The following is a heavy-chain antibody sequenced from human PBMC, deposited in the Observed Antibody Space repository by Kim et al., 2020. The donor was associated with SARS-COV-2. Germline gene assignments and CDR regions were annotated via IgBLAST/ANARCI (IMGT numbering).Heavy chain of an antibody. CDR3: ARWGDPEMATTDAFDI. J-gene: IGHJ3*02. V-gene: IGHV3-21*01. CDR2: ISSSSSYI. CDR1: GFTFSSYS. D-gene: IGHD5-12*01. Sequence: GGSLRLSCAASGFTFSSYSMNWVRQAPGKGLEWVSSISSSSSYIYYADSVKGRFTISRDNAKNSLYLQMNSLRAEDTAVYYCARWGDPEMATTDAFDIWGQGTMVTVSS.